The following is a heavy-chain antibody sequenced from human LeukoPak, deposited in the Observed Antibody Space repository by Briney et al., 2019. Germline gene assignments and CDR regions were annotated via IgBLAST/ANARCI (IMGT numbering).Heavy chain of an antibody. V-gene: IGHV1-18*01. CDR1: GYTFTNFG. J-gene: IGHJ5*02. D-gene: IGHD6-19*01. CDR3: ARGAPIRVAVAATFDP. CDR2: ISAYNGNT. Sequence: ASVKVSCKASGYTFTNFGISWVRQAPGQGFEWMGWISAYNGNTNYARRLQGRVTMTTDTSTSTAYMELSSLRSEDTAVYYCARGAPIRVAVAATFDPWGQGTLVTVPS.